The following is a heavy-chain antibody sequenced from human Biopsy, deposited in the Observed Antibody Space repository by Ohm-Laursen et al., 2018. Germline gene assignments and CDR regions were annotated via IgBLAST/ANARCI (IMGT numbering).Heavy chain of an antibody. CDR1: VLSLSTRGVA. D-gene: IGHD3-16*01. V-gene: IGHV2-5*01. CDR2: IWWHGDK. J-gene: IGHJ4*02. CDR3: ARTYYDYSCATNPDYYFDS. Sequence: PTQTLPLTRTFYVLSLSTRGVAVGWIRQAPWKALEWLAFIWWHGDKGHNPSFLRRLTITKDTSNNQVALTMTNMDPVDTATYYCARTYYDYSCATNPDYYFDSWGQGTLVTVSS.